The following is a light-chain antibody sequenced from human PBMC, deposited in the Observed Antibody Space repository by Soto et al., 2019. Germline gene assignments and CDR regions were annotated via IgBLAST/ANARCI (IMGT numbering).Light chain of an antibody. J-gene: IGLJ1*01. V-gene: IGLV1-47*01. CDR3: AAWDDSLSGYV. Sequence: SALTQPPSASGTPVQRVTISCSGSSSNIGSNYVYWYQQLPGTAPKLLIYRNNQRPSGVPDRFSGSKSGTSASLAISGLRSEDEADYYCAAWDDSLSGYVFGTGTKSPS. CDR2: RNN. CDR1: SSNIGSNY.